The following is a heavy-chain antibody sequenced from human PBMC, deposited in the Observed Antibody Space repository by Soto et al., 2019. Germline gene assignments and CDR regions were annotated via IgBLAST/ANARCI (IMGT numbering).Heavy chain of an antibody. Sequence: GASVKVSCKASGYTFTGYYMHWVQQAPGQGLEWMGWINPNSGGTNYAQKFQGRVTMTRDTTISTAYMELSRLRSDDTAVYYCASPCASDTAMFDFDYWGQGTLVTVSS. J-gene: IGHJ4*02. D-gene: IGHD5-18*01. V-gene: IGHV1-2*02. CDR2: INPNSGGT. CDR1: GYTFTGYY. CDR3: ASPCASDTAMFDFDY.